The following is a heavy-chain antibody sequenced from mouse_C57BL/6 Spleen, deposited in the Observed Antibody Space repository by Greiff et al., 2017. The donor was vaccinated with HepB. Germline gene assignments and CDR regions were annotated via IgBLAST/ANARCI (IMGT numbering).Heavy chain of an antibody. CDR2: INPNNGGT. Sequence: EVQLQQSGPELVKPGASVKIPCKASGYTFTDYNMDWVKQSHGKSLEWIGDINPNNGGTIYNQKFKGKATLTVDKSSSTAYMELRSRTSEDTAVYYCAREGYYGSGYWFAYWGQGTLVTVSA. J-gene: IGHJ3*01. D-gene: IGHD1-1*01. CDR1: GYTFTDYN. V-gene: IGHV1-18*01. CDR3: AREGYYGSGYWFAY.